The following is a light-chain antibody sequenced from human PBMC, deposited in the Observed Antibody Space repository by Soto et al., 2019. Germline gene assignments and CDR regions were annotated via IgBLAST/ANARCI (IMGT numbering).Light chain of an antibody. CDR2: DAS. Sequence: IVLTQSPATLSLWPGETAVLSCRASQTVNTYLSWYQQRPGQAPRLLIYDASKRVPGIPARFSGSGSGTDFPLTISSLEPEDFALYYCQQRGTSITFGQGTRLEIE. CDR1: QTVNTY. CDR3: QQRGTSIT. J-gene: IGKJ5*01. V-gene: IGKV3-11*01.